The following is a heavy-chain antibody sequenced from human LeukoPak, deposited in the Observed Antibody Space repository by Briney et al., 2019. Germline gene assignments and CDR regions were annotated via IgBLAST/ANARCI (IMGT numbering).Heavy chain of an antibody. CDR3: ARELFVVPAAIGENWFDP. CDR1: GYTFSGYF. CDR2: IYPNSGGT. V-gene: IGHV1-2*02. J-gene: IGHJ5*02. D-gene: IGHD2-2*01. Sequence: GASVKVSCRASGYTFSGYFMHWVRQAPGQGLEWMGWIYPNSGGTKYAQKFQGRVTMTRDTSISTIHMELSSLRSDDTAVYYCARELFVVPAAIGENWFDPWGQGTLVTVSS.